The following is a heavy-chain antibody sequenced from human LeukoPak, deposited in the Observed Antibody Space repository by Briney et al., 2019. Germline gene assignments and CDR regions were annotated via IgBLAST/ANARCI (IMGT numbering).Heavy chain of an antibody. V-gene: IGHV1-18*01. CDR2: ISAYNGNT. CDR1: GYTFTSYG. D-gene: IGHD2-2*01. CDR3: ARDGCSSTNCYYYYYYGMDV. Sequence: GASVKVSCKASGYTFTSYGISWVRQAPGQGLEWMGWISAYNGNTNYAQKLQGRVTMTTDTSTSTAYMELKSLRSDDTAVYYCARDGCSSTNCYYYYYYGMDVWGQGTTVTVSS. J-gene: IGHJ6*02.